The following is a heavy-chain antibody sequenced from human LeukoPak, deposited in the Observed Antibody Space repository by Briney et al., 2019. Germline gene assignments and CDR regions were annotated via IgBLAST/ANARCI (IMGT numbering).Heavy chain of an antibody. V-gene: IGHV4-39*01. D-gene: IGHD3-22*01. Sequence: SETLSLTCTVSGGSISSSSYYWGWIRQPPGKGLEWIGSIYYSGSTYYNPSLKSRVTISVDTSKSQFSLKLSSVTAADTAVYYCASPDYYDSSGPYWGQGTLVTVSS. J-gene: IGHJ4*02. CDR3: ASPDYYDSSGPY. CDR1: GGSISSSSYY. CDR2: IYYSGST.